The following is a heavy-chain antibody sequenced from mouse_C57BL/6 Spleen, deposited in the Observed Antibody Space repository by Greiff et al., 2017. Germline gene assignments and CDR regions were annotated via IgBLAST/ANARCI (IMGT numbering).Heavy chain of an antibody. Sequence: QVQLKESGAELVRPGASVTLSCKASGYTFTDYEMHWVKQTPVHGLEWIGAIDPETGGTAYNQKFKGKAILTADKSSSTAYMELRSLTSEDSAVYYCTRGGSNYRFDYWGQGTTLTVSS. D-gene: IGHD2-5*01. CDR2: IDPETGGT. J-gene: IGHJ2*01. CDR1: GYTFTDYE. CDR3: TRGGSNYRFDY. V-gene: IGHV1-15*01.